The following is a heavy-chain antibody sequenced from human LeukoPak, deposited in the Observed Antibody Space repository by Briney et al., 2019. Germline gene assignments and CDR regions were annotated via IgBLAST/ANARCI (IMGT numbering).Heavy chain of an antibody. CDR3: ARDAIFGVVIYYMDV. J-gene: IGHJ6*03. CDR2: ISSSSSTI. Sequence: GGSLRPSCAASGFTFSSYSMNWVRQAPGKGLEWVSYISSSSSTIYYADSVKGRFTISRDNAKNSLYLQMNSLRAEDTAVYYCARDAIFGVVIYYMDVWGKGTTVTVSS. V-gene: IGHV3-48*01. D-gene: IGHD3-3*01. CDR1: GFTFSSYS.